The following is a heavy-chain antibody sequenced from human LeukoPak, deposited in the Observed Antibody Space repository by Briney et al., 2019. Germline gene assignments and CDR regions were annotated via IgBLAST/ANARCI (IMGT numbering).Heavy chain of an antibody. CDR2: IYYSGST. D-gene: IGHD1-7*01. J-gene: IGHJ4*02. CDR3: ARVYNWNFLPLDY. Sequence: PSETLSLTCTVSGGSISSSSYYWGWIRQPPGKGLEWIGSIYYSGSTYYNPSLKSRVTISVDTSKNQFSLKLSSVTAADTAVYYCARVYNWNFLPLDYWGQGTLVTVSS. V-gene: IGHV4-39*07. CDR1: GGSISSSSYY.